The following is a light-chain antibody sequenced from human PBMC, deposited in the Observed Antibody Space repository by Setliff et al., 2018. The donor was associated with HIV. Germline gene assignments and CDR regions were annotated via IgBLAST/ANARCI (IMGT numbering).Light chain of an antibody. J-gene: IGLJ3*02. Sequence: QSALTQPASVSGSPGQSITISCTGSSSDVGGYNYVSWYQQHPGKAPKLMIYDVSQRPSGVSDRFSGSKSGITASLTISGLQPEDESDYYCSSYTASSTVVFGGGTKVNVL. CDR3: SSYTASSTVV. V-gene: IGLV2-14*03. CDR1: SSDVGGYNY. CDR2: DVS.